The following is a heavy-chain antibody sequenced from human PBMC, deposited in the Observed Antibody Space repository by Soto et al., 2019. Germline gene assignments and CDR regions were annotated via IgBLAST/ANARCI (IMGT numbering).Heavy chain of an antibody. CDR1: GGSISSYY. J-gene: IGHJ4*02. CDR3: ARSTDSSGWRFDY. D-gene: IGHD6-19*01. V-gene: IGHV4-59*08. Sequence: SETLSLTCTVSGGSISSYYWSWIRQPPGKGLEWIGYIYYSGSTNYNPSLKSRVTISVDTSKNQFSLKLSSVTAADTAVYYCARSTDSSGWRFDYWGQGTQVTVS. CDR2: IYYSGST.